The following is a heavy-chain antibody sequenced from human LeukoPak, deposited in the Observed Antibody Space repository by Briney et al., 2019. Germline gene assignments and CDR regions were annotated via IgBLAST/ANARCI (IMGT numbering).Heavy chain of an antibody. CDR1: GGSISGGKDF. D-gene: IGHD6-13*01. V-gene: IGHV4-39*01. CDR2: IYYTGST. Sequence: KSSETLSLTCTVSGGSISGGKDFWGWIRQPPGKGLERIGSIYYTGSTYYNPSLKSRVTISVDTSRNEFSLQVHSVTATDTAVYYCARRGITYSSSFFEYWGQGSLVTVSS. CDR3: ARRGITYSSSFFEY. J-gene: IGHJ4*02.